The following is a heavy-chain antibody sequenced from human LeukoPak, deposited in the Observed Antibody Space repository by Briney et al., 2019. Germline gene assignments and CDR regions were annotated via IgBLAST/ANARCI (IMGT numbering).Heavy chain of an antibody. V-gene: IGHV1-8*01. Sequence: GASVKVSCKASGYTFTSYDINWVRQATGQGLEWMGWMNPNSGNTGYAQKFQGRVTMTRNTSISTAYMELSSLRSEDTAVYYCARAPLYYYYYYMDVWGKGTTVTVSS. CDR1: GYTFTSYD. CDR2: MNPNSGNT. CDR3: ARAPLYYYYYYMDV. J-gene: IGHJ6*03.